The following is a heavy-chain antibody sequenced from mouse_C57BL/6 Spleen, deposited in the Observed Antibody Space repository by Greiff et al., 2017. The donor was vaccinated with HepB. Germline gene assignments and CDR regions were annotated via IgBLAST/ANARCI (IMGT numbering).Heavy chain of an antibody. CDR1: GFTFSSYG. D-gene: IGHD1-1*01. V-gene: IGHV5-6*01. CDR3: ARHTTVVDAMDY. Sequence: EVQGVESGGDLVKPGGSLKLSCAASGFTFSSYGMSWVRQTPDKRLEWVATISSGGSYTYYPDSVKGRFTISRDNAKNTLYLQMSSLKSEDTAMYYCARHTTVVDAMDYWGQGTSVTVSS. J-gene: IGHJ4*01. CDR2: ISSGGSYT.